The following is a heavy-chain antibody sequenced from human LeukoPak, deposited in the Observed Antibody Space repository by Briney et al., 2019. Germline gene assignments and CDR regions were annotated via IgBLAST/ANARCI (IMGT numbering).Heavy chain of an antibody. D-gene: IGHD3-10*01. Sequence: PGGSLRLSCAASGFTFSSYWMHWVRQAPGKGLVWVSRINSDGSSTSYADSVKGRFTISRDNAKNTLYLQMNSLRAEDTAVYYCAREVVSQPTYYSCWGQGTLVTVSS. CDR1: GFTFSSYW. V-gene: IGHV3-74*01. CDR3: AREVVSQPTYYSC. J-gene: IGHJ4*02. CDR2: INSDGSST.